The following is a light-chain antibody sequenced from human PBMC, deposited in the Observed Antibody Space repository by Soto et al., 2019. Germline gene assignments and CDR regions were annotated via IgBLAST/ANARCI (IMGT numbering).Light chain of an antibody. V-gene: IGKV3-11*01. CDR2: DAS. J-gene: IGKJ4*01. CDR1: QSVSSY. Sequence: EIVLTQSPATLSLSPGEKATLSCRASQSVSSYLAWYQQKPGQAPRLLIYDASNRATGIPARFSGSGSGTDFTLTISRLEPEDFAVYYCQQRSNWQSTFGGGTKVEIK. CDR3: QQRSNWQST.